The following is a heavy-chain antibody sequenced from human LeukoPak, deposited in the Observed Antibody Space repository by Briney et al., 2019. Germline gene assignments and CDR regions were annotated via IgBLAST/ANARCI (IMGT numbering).Heavy chain of an antibody. CDR2: IGGSGGNT. D-gene: IGHD4-23*01. CDR3: PRDSGTTVGYFDY. Sequence: PGGSLRLSCAASGFTFSTYAMSWVRQAPGRGLEWVSAIGGSGGNTYYADSVKGRFTISRDNSKNTLYLQMNSLRADDTAVYHCPRDSGTTVGYFDYWGQGTLVTVSS. V-gene: IGHV3-23*01. J-gene: IGHJ4*02. CDR1: GFTFSTYA.